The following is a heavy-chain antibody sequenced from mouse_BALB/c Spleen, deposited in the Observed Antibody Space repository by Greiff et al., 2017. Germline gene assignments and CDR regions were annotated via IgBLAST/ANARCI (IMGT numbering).Heavy chain of an antibody. Sequence: EVKLVESGGDLVKPGGSLKLSCAASGFTFSSYGMSWVRQTPDKRLEWVATISSGGSYTYYPDSVKGRFTISRDNAKNTLYLQMSSLKSEDTAMYYCARQGAKDAMDYWGQGTSVTVSS. CDR2: ISSGGSYT. CDR1: GFTFSSYG. CDR3: ARQGAKDAMDY. V-gene: IGHV5-6*01. J-gene: IGHJ4*01.